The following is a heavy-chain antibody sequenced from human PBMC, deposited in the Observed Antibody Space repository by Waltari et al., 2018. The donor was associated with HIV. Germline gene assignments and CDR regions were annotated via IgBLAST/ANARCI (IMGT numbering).Heavy chain of an antibody. Sequence: EVQLLESGGGLVQTGGSLRLSCAASGFPFSSYALSWVPQAPGKGLEWVSAISGSGGSTYYADSVKGRFTISRDNSKNTLYLQMNSLRAEDTAVYYCAKDPMDIVATINYYGMDVWGQGTTVTVSS. CDR2: ISGSGGST. V-gene: IGHV3-23*01. D-gene: IGHD5-12*01. J-gene: IGHJ6*02. CDR3: AKDPMDIVATINYYGMDV. CDR1: GFPFSSYA.